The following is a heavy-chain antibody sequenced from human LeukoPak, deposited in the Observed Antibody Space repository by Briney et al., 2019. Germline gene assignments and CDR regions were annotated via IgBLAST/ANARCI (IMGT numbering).Heavy chain of an antibody. CDR1: GFTFSSYW. CDR3: ARELERRYDFWSGYYTEAFDI. CDR2: ISSSSSYI. V-gene: IGHV3-21*01. D-gene: IGHD3-3*01. J-gene: IGHJ3*02. Sequence: PGGSLRLSCAASGFTFSSYWMNWVRQAPGKGLEWVSSISSSSSYIYYADSVKGRFTISRDNAKNSLYLQMNSLRAEDTAVYYCARELERRYDFWSGYYTEAFDIWGQGTMVTVSS.